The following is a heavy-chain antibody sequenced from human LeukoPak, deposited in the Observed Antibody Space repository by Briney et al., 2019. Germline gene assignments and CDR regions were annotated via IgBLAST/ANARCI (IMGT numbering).Heavy chain of an antibody. CDR3: ARLDYSGYVSNYLFDY. J-gene: IGHJ4*02. CDR1: GGSISSSSYY. CDR2: IYYSGST. D-gene: IGHD5-12*01. Sequence: PSETLSLTCTVSGGSISSSSYYWGWIRQPPGKGLEWIGSIYYSGSTYYNPSLKSRVTISVDTSKNQFSLKLSSVTAADTAVYYCARLDYSGYVSNYLFDYWGQGTLVTVSS. V-gene: IGHV4-39*01.